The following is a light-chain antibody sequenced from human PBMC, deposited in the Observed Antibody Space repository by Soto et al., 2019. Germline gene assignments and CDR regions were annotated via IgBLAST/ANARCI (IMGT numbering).Light chain of an antibody. V-gene: IGKV1-39*01. CDR3: QQSYSRT. J-gene: IGKJ1*01. Sequence: IQMTQSPSSLSASVGDRVTITCRASQSISSYLNWYQQKPGKAPKLLIYAASSLQGGVPSRFSGSGSGTDFTLTISSLQPEDFATYYCQQSYSRTFGQGTKVDIK. CDR2: AAS. CDR1: QSISSY.